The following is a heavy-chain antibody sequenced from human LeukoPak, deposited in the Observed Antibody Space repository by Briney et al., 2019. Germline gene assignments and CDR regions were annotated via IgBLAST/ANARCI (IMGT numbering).Heavy chain of an antibody. Sequence: ASVNVSCKASGYTFTDYYLHWVRQAPGHGLEWMGWINPKTCVTKYAQNFQGRVTMTRDTSINTAYMEVSRLRSDATAVFYCARDLAMYSPELDYCGQGTLVTVSS. J-gene: IGHJ4*02. CDR2: INPKTCVT. D-gene: IGHD1-26*01. CDR1: GYTFTDYY. CDR3: ARDLAMYSPELDY. V-gene: IGHV1-2*02.